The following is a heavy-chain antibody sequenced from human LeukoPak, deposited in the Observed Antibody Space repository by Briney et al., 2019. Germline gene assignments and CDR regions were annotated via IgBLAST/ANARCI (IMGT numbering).Heavy chain of an antibody. D-gene: IGHD1-26*01. CDR3: AKGGYGGSYHPNHNWFDP. Sequence: GGSLRLSCAASGFTFSSSTMNWVRRAPGKGLEWVSSISSSSDYIYYADSVKGRFTISRDNSKNTLYLQMNSLRAEDTALYYCAKGGYGGSYHPNHNWFDPWGQGTLVTVSS. J-gene: IGHJ5*02. CDR1: GFTFSSST. V-gene: IGHV3-21*01. CDR2: ISSSSDYI.